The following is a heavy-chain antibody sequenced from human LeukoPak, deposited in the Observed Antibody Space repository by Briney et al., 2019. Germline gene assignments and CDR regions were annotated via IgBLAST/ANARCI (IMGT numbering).Heavy chain of an antibody. J-gene: IGHJ4*02. CDR3: AKSSGSGSARWYFDY. Sequence: PSETLSLTCTVSGGSISSYYWSWIRQPPGKGLEWIGYIYYSGSTNYNPSLKSRVTISVDTSKNQFSLKLSSVTAADTAVYYCAKSSGSGSARWYFDYWGQGTLVTVSS. D-gene: IGHD3-10*01. CDR2: IYYSGST. CDR1: GGSISSYY. V-gene: IGHV4-59*01.